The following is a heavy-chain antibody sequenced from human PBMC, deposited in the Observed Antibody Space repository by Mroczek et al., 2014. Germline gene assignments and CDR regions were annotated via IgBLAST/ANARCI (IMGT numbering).Heavy chain of an antibody. CDR1: GFTFSSYG. D-gene: IGHD6-19*01. J-gene: IGHJ4*02. V-gene: IGHV3-30*03. Sequence: QVQLVESGGGVVQPGRSLRLSCAASGFTFSSYGMHWVRQAPGKGLEWVAVISYDGSNKYYADSVKGRFTISRDNSKNTLYLQMNSLRAEDTAVYYCRGMQGPIAVAGSFDYWGQGTPGPPSP. CDR2: ISYDGSNK. CDR3: RGMQGPIAVAGSFDY.